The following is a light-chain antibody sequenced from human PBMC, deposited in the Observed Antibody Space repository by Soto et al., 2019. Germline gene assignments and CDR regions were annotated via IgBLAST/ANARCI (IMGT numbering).Light chain of an antibody. CDR2: TAS. V-gene: IGKV1-5*03. CDR1: QPIRKW. Sequence: DVQMTQSPSTLSASVGDRVSITCRASQPIRKWLAWYQQKPGRVPKLLIYTASSLESGVPSRFSGSGSGTEFTLTISSLQPDDFATYYCQQFDSAPWTCGLGTSVDI. CDR3: QQFDSAPWT. J-gene: IGKJ1*01.